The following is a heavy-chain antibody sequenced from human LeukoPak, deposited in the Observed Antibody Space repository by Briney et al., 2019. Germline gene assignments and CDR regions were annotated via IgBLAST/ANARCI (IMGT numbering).Heavy chain of an antibody. CDR1: RFPPSSYS. V-gene: IGHV3-48*01. J-gene: IGHJ4*02. CDR3: VRVKGSYFDY. Sequence: GRTLRLSCAASRFPPSSYSINWVRQAPGKGLEWVSYISSSGSAIYYVDSVKGRFTVSRDNAKNSMFLQMNSPRAEDTAVYYCVRVKGSYFDYWGQGALVTVSS. D-gene: IGHD2-15*01. CDR2: ISSSGSAI.